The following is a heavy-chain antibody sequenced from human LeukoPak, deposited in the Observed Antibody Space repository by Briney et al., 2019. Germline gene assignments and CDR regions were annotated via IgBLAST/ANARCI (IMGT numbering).Heavy chain of an antibody. CDR3: ARSRGYSGYGGDY. Sequence: PGGSLRLSCAASGFTFSSYAMHWVRQAPGKGLEWVAVISHDGSNKYYADSVKGRFTTSRDNSKNTLYLQMNSLRAEDTAVYYCARSRGYSGYGGDYWGQGTLVTVSS. V-gene: IGHV3-30*04. CDR1: GFTFSSYA. J-gene: IGHJ4*02. CDR2: ISHDGSNK. D-gene: IGHD5-12*01.